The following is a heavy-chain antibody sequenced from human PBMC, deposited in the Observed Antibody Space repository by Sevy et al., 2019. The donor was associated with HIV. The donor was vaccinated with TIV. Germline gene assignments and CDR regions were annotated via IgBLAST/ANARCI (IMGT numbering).Heavy chain of an antibody. Sequence: GGSLRLSCTTSGFTFDDCAMSWFRQAPGKGLEWVAFITRNSYEAYGGTTEYAASVKGRFIISRDDSKSIAYLQMNSLKTEDTAVYYCSRGLATADTPEYYFDYWGQGTLVTVSS. CDR3: SRGLATADTPEYYFDY. CDR1: GFTFDDCA. CDR2: ITRNSYEAYGGTT. V-gene: IGHV3-49*03. D-gene: IGHD5-12*01. J-gene: IGHJ4*02.